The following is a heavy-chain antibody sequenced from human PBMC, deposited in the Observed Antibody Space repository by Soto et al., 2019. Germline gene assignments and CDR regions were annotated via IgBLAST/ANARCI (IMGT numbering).Heavy chain of an antibody. CDR3: AKGSSIGFDY. CDR2: ISYDGSNK. V-gene: IGHV3-30*18. CDR1: GFTFSSYG. J-gene: IGHJ4*02. D-gene: IGHD2-21*01. Sequence: QVQLVESGGGVVQPGRSLRLSCAASGFTFSSYGMHWVRQAPGKGLEGVAVISYDGSNKYYADSVKGRFTISRDNSKNTLYLQMNSLRAEDTAVYYCAKGSSIGFDYWGQGTMVTVSS.